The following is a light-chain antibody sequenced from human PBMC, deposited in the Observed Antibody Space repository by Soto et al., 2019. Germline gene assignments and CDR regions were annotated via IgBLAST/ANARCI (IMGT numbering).Light chain of an antibody. Sequence: QAVVTQAPPLTLSPGGTVTLTCGSSTGAVTNGHYPYWFQQKPGQAPRTLIYDTTNRHSWTPARFSGSLLGGKAALTLPGAQPEVEAAYYCLLSYDGPYVFGAGTKVTVL. CDR3: LLSYDGPYV. CDR1: TGAVTNGHY. J-gene: IGLJ1*01. V-gene: IGLV7-46*01. CDR2: DTT.